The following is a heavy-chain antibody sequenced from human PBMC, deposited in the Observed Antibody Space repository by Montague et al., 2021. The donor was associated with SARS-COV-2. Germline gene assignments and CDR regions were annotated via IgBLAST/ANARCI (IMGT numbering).Heavy chain of an antibody. V-gene: IGHV3-30*03. D-gene: IGHD3-16*01. CDR3: ARDLGVLAFDI. CDR1: GTSFSGYY. Sequence: LSLTCAVHGTSFSGYYWNWIRQPPGKGLEWVAVISYDGSNKYYADSVKGRFTISRDNSKNTLYLQMNSLRAEDTAVYYCARDLGVLAFDIWGQGTMVTVSS. CDR2: ISYDGSNK. J-gene: IGHJ3*02.